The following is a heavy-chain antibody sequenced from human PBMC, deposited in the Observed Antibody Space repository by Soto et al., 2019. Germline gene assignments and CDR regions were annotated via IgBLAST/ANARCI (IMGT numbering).Heavy chain of an antibody. CDR2: ISYDGSNK. D-gene: IGHD6-19*01. V-gene: IGHV3-30-3*01. CDR3: ARVTAQWLVTGYFQH. J-gene: IGHJ1*01. Sequence: GGSLRLSCAASGFTFSSYAMHWVRQAPGKGLEWVAVISYDGSNKYYADSVKGRFTISRDNSKNTLYLQMNSLRAEDTAVYYCARVTAQWLVTGYFQHWGQGTLVTVS. CDR1: GFTFSSYA.